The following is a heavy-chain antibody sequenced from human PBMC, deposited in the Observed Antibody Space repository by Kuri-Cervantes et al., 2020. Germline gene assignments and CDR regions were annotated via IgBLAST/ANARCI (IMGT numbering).Heavy chain of an antibody. Sequence: GESLKISCAASGFTFSSYGMNWVRQAPGKGLEWVSSIFSSGTYIHYADSVKGRFTISRDNAKNSLFLQMNSLRAEDTAVYYCARDAGEAEFDYWGQGTLVTVSS. D-gene: IGHD3-10*01. V-gene: IGHV3-21*01. CDR2: IFSSGTYI. J-gene: IGHJ4*02. CDR3: ARDAGEAEFDY. CDR1: GFTFSSYG.